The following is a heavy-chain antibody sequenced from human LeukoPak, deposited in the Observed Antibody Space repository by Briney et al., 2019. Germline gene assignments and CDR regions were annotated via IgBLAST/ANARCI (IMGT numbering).Heavy chain of an antibody. V-gene: IGHV1-2*06. CDR1: GYTFTGYY. Sequence: GASVKVSCKASGYTFTGYYMHWVRQTPGQGLEWMGRVNPNSGGTNYAQKFQGRVTMTRDTSISTAYMELSRLRSDDTAVYYCGRDLGRDYYMDVWGKGTTVTVSS. D-gene: IGHD3-16*01. CDR3: GRDLGRDYYMDV. J-gene: IGHJ6*03. CDR2: VNPNSGGT.